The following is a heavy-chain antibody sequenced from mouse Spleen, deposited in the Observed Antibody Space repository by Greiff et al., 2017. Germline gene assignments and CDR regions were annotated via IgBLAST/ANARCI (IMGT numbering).Heavy chain of an antibody. CDR1: GYTFTSYD. CDR2: IYPRDGST. V-gene: IGHV1-85*01. CDR3: ARRWDVAY. D-gene: IGHD4-1*01. J-gene: IGHJ3*01. Sequence: VHLVESGPELVKPGASVKLSCKASGYTFTSYDINWVKQRPGQGLEWIGWIYPRDGSTKYNEKFKGKATLTVDTSSSTAYMELHSLTSEDSAVYFCARRWDVAYWGQGTLVTVSA.